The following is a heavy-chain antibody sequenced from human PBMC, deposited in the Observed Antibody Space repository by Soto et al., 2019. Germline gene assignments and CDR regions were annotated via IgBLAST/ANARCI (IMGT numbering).Heavy chain of an antibody. V-gene: IGHV4-39*01. CDR1: GGSISSITYY. CDR3: ARRRLLWFGKTYDYYGMDV. CDR2: IYYNGST. J-gene: IGHJ6*02. Sequence: QLQLQESGPGLVKPSETLSLTCTVSGGSISSITYYWAWIRQPPGKGLEWIGNIYYNGSTYYNPSLKSRVTISVHTSNKQFSLKLSSVTAADTAVFYCARRRLLWFGKTYDYYGMDVWGQGTTVTVSS. D-gene: IGHD3-10*01.